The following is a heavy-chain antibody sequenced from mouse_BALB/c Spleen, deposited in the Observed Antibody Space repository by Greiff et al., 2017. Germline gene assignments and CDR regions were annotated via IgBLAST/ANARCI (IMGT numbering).Heavy chain of an antibody. Sequence: DVQLVESGGGLVKPGGSLKLSCAASGFTFSDYYMYWVRQTPEKRLEWVATISDGGSYTYYPDSVKGRVTISRDNAKNNLYLQMSSLKSENTAMYYCARDRGWLRLGDYYAMDYWGQGTSVTVSS. J-gene: IGHJ4*01. CDR1: GFTFSDYY. V-gene: IGHV5-4*02. D-gene: IGHD2-2*01. CDR2: ISDGGSYT. CDR3: ARDRGWLRLGDYYAMDY.